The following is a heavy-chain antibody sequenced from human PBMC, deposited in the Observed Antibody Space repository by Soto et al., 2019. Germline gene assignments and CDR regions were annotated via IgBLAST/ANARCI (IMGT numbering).Heavy chain of an antibody. Sequence: EVLLVESGGGLVQPGGSLKLSCAASGFVFKDSSIHWVRQASGKGLEWVGRIRDRAYNYATAYAASVEGRFTISRDDSDNTAYLHMSILKTEDTDIYYCTRLISAAQDYWGQGTLVTVSS. CDR3: TRLISAAQDY. CDR1: GFVFKDSS. V-gene: IGHV3-73*01. CDR2: IRDRAYNYAT. J-gene: IGHJ4*02. D-gene: IGHD3-10*01.